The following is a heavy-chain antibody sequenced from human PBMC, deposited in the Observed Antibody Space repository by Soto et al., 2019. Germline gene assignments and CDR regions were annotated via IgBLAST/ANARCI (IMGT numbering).Heavy chain of an antibody. CDR2: ISSSGSTI. V-gene: IGHV3-48*03. Sequence: ESGGGLVQPGGSLRLSCAASGFTFSSYEMNWVRQAPGKGLEWVSYISSSGSTIYYADSVKGRFTISRDNAKNSLYLQMNSLRAEDTAVYYCARGSSANGLQHFDYCGQGTLVTVSS. J-gene: IGHJ4*02. CDR3: ARGSSANGLQHFDY. D-gene: IGHD2-15*01. CDR1: GFTFSSYE.